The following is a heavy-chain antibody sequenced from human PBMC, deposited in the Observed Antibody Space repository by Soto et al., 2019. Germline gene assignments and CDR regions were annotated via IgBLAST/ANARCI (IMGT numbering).Heavy chain of an antibody. CDR3: ARNLPIEGWGILATTYGMDV. CDR1: GGSISRGGYY. J-gene: IGHJ6*02. V-gene: IGHV4-31*03. Sequence: QLQLQESGPGLVKPSQTLSLTCTVSGGSISRGGYYWSWIRQHPGKGLEWIGYIYYSGSTYYNPALKSRVTISVDTSKNQSSLKLSSVTAADTAVYYCARNLPIEGWGILATTYGMDVWGQGTTVTVSS. CDR2: IYYSGST. D-gene: IGHD5-12*01.